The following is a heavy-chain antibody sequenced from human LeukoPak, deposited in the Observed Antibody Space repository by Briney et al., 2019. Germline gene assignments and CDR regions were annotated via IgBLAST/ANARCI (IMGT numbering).Heavy chain of an antibody. D-gene: IGHD4-23*01. CDR1: GGSISSYY. CDR2: IYYSGST. J-gene: IGHJ4*02. CDR3: ARAHGGNFGY. Sequence: SETLSLTCTVSGGSISSYYWSWIRQPPGKGLEWIGYIYYSGSTNYNPSLKSRVTISVDTSKNQFSLKLSSVTAADTAVYYCARAHGGNFGYWGQGTLVTVSS. V-gene: IGHV4-59*01.